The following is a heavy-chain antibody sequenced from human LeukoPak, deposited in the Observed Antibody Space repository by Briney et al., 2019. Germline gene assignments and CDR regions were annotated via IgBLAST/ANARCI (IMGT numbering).Heavy chain of an antibody. CDR2: TSSSDAGT. Sequence: GGSLRLSCAAFGFPLSSYAMSRVRQAPGKGLEWVSATSSSDAGTYHADSVKGRFTISRDNSKNTLYLQMNSLGAEDTAVYYCAKGGNIRVLDYYYYMDVWGKGTTVTVSS. D-gene: IGHD2/OR15-2a*01. CDR1: GFPLSSYA. V-gene: IGHV3-23*01. CDR3: AKGGNIRVLDYYYYMDV. J-gene: IGHJ6*03.